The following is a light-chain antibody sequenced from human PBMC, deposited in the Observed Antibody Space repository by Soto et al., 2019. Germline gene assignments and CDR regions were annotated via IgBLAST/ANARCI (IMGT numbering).Light chain of an antibody. CDR3: QQSYSTPPS. V-gene: IGKV1-39*01. Sequence: DIQMTQSPSSLSASVGDRVTITCRESQSISSYLNWYQQKPGNAPKLLIYAASSLLSGVPSRFSGSGSGTDFTLTISSLQPEDFATYSCQQSYSTPPSFGQGTKLEIK. CDR2: AAS. J-gene: IGKJ2*01. CDR1: QSISSY.